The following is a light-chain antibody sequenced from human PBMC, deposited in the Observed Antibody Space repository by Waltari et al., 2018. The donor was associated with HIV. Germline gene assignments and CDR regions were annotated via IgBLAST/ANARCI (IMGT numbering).Light chain of an antibody. J-gene: IGLJ3*02. CDR3: AAWDDSLNGRV. V-gene: IGLV1-44*01. Sequence: QSVLTQPPSASGTPGQRVTISCSGSSSNIGSNTVNWYQQLPGTAPQLLIYNNNQRPSVVPDRFSGSKSGTSASLAISGLRSEDEADYYCAAWDDSLNGRVFGGGTKLTVL. CDR1: SSNIGSNT. CDR2: NNN.